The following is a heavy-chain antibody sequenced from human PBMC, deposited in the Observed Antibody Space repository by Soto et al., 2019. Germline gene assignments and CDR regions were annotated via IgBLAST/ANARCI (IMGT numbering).Heavy chain of an antibody. J-gene: IGHJ6*03. V-gene: IGHV3-30*18. D-gene: IGHD6-6*01. CDR2: ISYDGSNK. Sequence: QVQLVESGGGVDQPGRSLRLSCAASGFTFSSYGMHWVRQAPGKGLEWVAVISYDGSNKYYADSVKGRFTISRDNSKNTLYLQMNSLRAEDTAVYYCAKEERSSSYPAYYYYYYMDVWGKGTTVTVSS. CDR3: AKEERSSSYPAYYYYYYMDV. CDR1: GFTFSSYG.